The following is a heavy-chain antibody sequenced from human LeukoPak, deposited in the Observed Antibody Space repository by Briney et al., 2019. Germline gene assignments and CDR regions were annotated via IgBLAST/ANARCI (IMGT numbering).Heavy chain of an antibody. CDR2: ISASGRST. J-gene: IGHJ4*02. Sequence: GRSLRLSCTASGFMFSIFGMSWVRQAPGKGLGWVSAISASGRSTYYADSVKGRVTISRDNSKNTLFLQMNSLRAEDTALYYCAKIAGGDYDFWSGSWDYWGQGTLVTVSS. D-gene: IGHD3-3*01. V-gene: IGHV3-23*01. CDR1: GFMFSIFG. CDR3: AKIAGGDYDFWSGSWDY.